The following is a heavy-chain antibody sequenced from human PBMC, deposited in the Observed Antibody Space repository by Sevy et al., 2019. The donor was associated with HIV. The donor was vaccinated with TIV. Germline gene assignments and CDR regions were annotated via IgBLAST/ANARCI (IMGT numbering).Heavy chain of an antibody. Sequence: SETLSLTCAVSGGSISGYFWSRIRQPPGKGLEFIGWIHYSGTTNYNPSLSSRVSMSLDMSRNQFSLKLYSLTAADTAVYYCARHGSQRDHPLDLWGQGTLVTVSS. D-gene: IGHD2-21*02. CDR3: ARHGSQRDHPLDL. CDR2: IHYSGTT. CDR1: GGSISGYF. V-gene: IGHV4-59*08. J-gene: IGHJ4*02.